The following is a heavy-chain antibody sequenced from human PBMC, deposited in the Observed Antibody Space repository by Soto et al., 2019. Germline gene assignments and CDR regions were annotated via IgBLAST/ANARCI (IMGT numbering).Heavy chain of an antibody. D-gene: IGHD6-19*01. CDR1: GGSISSHY. CDR2: IYYSGST. V-gene: IGHV4-59*11. J-gene: IGHJ4*02. CDR3: ARDRYSNGWLDY. Sequence: SETLSLTCTVSGGSISSHYWSWIRQFPGRGLEWIGYIYYSGSTKYNPSLKSRVSISVDTSNDQFSMKLSSVTAADTAVYYCARDRYSNGWLDYWGQGTLVTVSS.